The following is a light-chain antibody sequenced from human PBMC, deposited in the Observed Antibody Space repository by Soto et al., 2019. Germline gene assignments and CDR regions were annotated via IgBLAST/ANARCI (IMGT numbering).Light chain of an antibody. V-gene: IGKV1-39*01. CDR2: DAS. J-gene: IGKJ1*01. CDR3: QQYDTYSWT. Sequence: DIQMTQSPSSLSASVGDRVTITCRASQTISTYLNWYHQKPGKAPKLLIYDASNLQTGVPSRFSGSGSGTDFTLTITSLQPEDFATYYCQQYDTYSWTFGRGTKVEIK. CDR1: QTISTY.